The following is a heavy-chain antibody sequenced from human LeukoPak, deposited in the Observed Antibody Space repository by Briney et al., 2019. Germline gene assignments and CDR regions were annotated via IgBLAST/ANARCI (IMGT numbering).Heavy chain of an antibody. CDR2: VYITGPT. J-gene: IGHJ6*03. V-gene: IGHV4-4*07. Sequence: SETLSLTCTVSGGSFSGHYWTWIRQPAGRGLEVIGRVYITGPTNYNASLLGRVTMSVDTSKSQFSLNLTSVTAADTAVYYCARAHTPLRSDYYYYLDVWGKGTTVTVS. CDR3: ARAHTPLRSDYYYYLDV. D-gene: IGHD5-18*01. CDR1: GGSFSGHY.